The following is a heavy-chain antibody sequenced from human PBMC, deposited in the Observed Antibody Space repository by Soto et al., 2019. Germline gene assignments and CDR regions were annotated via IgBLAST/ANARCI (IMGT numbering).Heavy chain of an antibody. Sequence: PSETLSLTCTVSGGSISSSSYYWGWIRQPPGKGLEWIGSIYYSGSTYYNPSLKSRVTISVDTSKNQFSLKLSSVSAADTAVYYCATQHYDFWSGYGDTFDYWGQGTLVTVSS. CDR1: GGSISSSSYY. CDR2: IYYSGST. V-gene: IGHV4-39*01. CDR3: ATQHYDFWSGYGDTFDY. D-gene: IGHD3-3*01. J-gene: IGHJ4*02.